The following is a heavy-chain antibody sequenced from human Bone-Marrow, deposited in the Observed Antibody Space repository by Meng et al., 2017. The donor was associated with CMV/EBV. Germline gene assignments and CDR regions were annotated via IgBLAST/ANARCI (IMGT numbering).Heavy chain of an antibody. Sequence: GGSLRLSCAAAGFSLSTYWMHWVRQAPGKGLVWVSRINSDGSTTNYADSVKGRFTISRDNATNTLYLQMNSLRAEDTAVYYCARGKFQSVGIVYSYFDPWGQGALVTVSS. V-gene: IGHV3-74*01. CDR1: GFSLSTYW. CDR3: ARGKFQSVGIVYSYFDP. CDR2: INSDGSTT. J-gene: IGHJ5*02. D-gene: IGHD5-18*01.